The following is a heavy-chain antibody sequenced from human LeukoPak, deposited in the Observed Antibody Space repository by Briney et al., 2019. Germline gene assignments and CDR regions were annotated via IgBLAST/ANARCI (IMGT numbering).Heavy chain of an antibody. Sequence: ASVKVSCKASGYTFTSYAMHWVRQAPGQRLEWMGWISAYNGNTNYAQKLQGRVTMTTDTSTSTAYMELRSLRSDDTAVYYCARGDCASTTCYFDYWGQGTLVTVSS. CDR2: ISAYNGNT. J-gene: IGHJ4*02. CDR1: GYTFTSYA. CDR3: ARGDCASTTCYFDY. D-gene: IGHD2-2*01. V-gene: IGHV1-18*01.